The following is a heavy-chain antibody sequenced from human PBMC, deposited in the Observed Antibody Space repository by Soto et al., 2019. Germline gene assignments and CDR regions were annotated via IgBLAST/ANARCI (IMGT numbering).Heavy chain of an antibody. J-gene: IGHJ4*02. Sequence: PGESLKISCKGSGYSFTSYWIGWVRQMPGKGLEWMGSIYPGDSDTRYSPSFEGQVTISADEAIDTAYLQWSSLKASDTAMYYCARVSLYCTNDVCHFDYWGQGTLVTVSS. CDR1: GYSFTSYW. V-gene: IGHV5-51*01. D-gene: IGHD2-8*01. CDR2: IYPGDSDT. CDR3: ARVSLYCTNDVCHFDY.